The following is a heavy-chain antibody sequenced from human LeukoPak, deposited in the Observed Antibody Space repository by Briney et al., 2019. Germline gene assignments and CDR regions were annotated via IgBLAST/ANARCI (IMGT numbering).Heavy chain of an antibody. J-gene: IGHJ4*02. D-gene: IGHD3-22*01. Sequence: SETLSLTCTVSGGSISSYYWSWIRQPPGKGLEWIGYIYYSGSTNYNPSLKSRVTISVDTPKNQFSLKLSSVTAADTAVYYCASQDYYDSSGHDYWGQGTLVTVSS. CDR3: ASQDYYDSSGHDY. CDR1: GGSISSYY. V-gene: IGHV4-59*01. CDR2: IYYSGST.